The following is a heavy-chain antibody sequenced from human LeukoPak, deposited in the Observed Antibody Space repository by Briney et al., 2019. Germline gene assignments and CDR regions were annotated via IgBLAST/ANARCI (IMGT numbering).Heavy chain of an antibody. V-gene: IGHV4-34*01. CDR3: ARSYGSGDIVVVPAAEAHDAFDI. CDR2: INHSGST. Sequence: PSETLSLTCAVYGGSFSGYYWSWIRQPPGKGLEWIGEINHSGSTNYNPSLKSRVTIPVDTSKNQFSLKLSSVTAADTAVYYCARSYGSGDIVVVPAAEAHDAFDIWGQGTMVTVSS. D-gene: IGHD2-2*01. J-gene: IGHJ3*02. CDR1: GGSFSGYY.